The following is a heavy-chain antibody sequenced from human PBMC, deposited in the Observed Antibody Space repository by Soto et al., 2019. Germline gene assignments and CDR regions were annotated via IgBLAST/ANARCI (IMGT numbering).Heavy chain of an antibody. J-gene: IGHJ6*02. Sequence: ASLKVSCKASGYTFTGYYMHWVRQAPGQGLEWMGWINPNSGGTNYAQKFQGWVTMTRDTSISTAYMELSRLRSDDTAVYYCARARSGWYLDYYDYGMDVWGQGITVTVSS. D-gene: IGHD6-19*01. CDR1: GYTFTGYY. CDR3: ARARSGWYLDYYDYGMDV. V-gene: IGHV1-2*04. CDR2: INPNSGGT.